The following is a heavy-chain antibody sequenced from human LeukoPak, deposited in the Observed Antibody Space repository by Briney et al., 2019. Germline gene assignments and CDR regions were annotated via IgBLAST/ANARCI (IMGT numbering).Heavy chain of an antibody. CDR2: INHSGST. Sequence: SETLSLTCAVYGGSFSGYYWSWIRQPPGKGLEWIGEINHSGSTNYNPSLKSRVTISVDTSKNQFSLKLSSVTAADTAVYYCARGLAINSRSPGGPYYFDYWGQGTLVTVSS. CDR3: ARGLAINSRSPGGPYYFDY. J-gene: IGHJ4*02. D-gene: IGHD6-6*01. CDR1: GGSFSGYY. V-gene: IGHV4-34*01.